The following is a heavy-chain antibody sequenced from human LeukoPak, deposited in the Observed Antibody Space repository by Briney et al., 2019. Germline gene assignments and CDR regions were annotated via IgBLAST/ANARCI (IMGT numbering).Heavy chain of an antibody. D-gene: IGHD5-18*01. CDR2: ISWNSGSI. CDR1: GFTFDDHA. J-gene: IGHJ6*02. CDR3: AKGPSFGEHYYYYYGMDV. V-gene: IGHV3-9*01. Sequence: GRSLRLSCAASGFTFDDHAMHWVRQAPGKGLEWVSGISWNSGSIGYADSVKGRFTISRDNAKNSLYLQMNSLRAEDTALYYCAKGPSFGEHYYYYYGMDVWGQGTTVTVSS.